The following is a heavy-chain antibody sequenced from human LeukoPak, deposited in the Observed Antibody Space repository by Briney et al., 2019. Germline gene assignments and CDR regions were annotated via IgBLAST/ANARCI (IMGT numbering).Heavy chain of an antibody. CDR3: ARGAYSSGWYALYYFDY. J-gene: IGHJ4*02. D-gene: IGHD6-19*01. Sequence: PGGSLRLSCAASGFTVSSNYMSWVRQAPGKGLEWVSVIYSGGSTYYADSVKGRFTISRDNSKNTLYLQMNSLRAEDTAVYYCARGAYSSGWYALYYFDYWGQGTLVTVSS. CDR1: GFTVSSNY. V-gene: IGHV3-53*01. CDR2: IYSGGST.